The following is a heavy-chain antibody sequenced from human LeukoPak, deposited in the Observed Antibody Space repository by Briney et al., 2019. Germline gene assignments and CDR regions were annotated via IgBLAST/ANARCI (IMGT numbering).Heavy chain of an antibody. CDR2: IYYSGST. CDR1: GGSISSYY. D-gene: IGHD1-26*01. CDR3: ARYIVSYPHDAFDI. J-gene: IGHJ3*02. V-gene: IGHV4-59*01. Sequence: SETLSLTCTVSGGSISSYYWSWIRQPPGKGLEWIGYIYYSGSTSYNPSLKSRVTISVDTSKKQFSLKLSSVIAADTAFYYCARYIVSYPHDAFDIWGQGTMVTVSS.